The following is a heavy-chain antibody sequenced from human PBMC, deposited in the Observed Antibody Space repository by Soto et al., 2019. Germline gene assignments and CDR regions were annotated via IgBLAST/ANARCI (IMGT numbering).Heavy chain of an antibody. D-gene: IGHD6-6*01. CDR3: ARGREYSSSFGHYYSGRDV. V-gene: IGHV4-34*01. Sequence: SETLSLTCAVYGGSFSGYYWSWIRQHPGKGLEWIGEINHSGSTNYNPSLKSRVTISVDTSKNQFSLKLSSVTAADTAVYYCARGREYSSSFGHYYSGRDVWGQGTTVIVS. J-gene: IGHJ6*02. CDR2: INHSGST. CDR1: GGSFSGYY.